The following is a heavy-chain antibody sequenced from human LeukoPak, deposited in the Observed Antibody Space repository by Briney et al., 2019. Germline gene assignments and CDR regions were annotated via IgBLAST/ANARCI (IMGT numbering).Heavy chain of an antibody. D-gene: IGHD1-7*01. J-gene: IGHJ6*03. CDR3: ARDGRLELRVGYYYYMDV. V-gene: IGHV3-7*01. CDR1: GFTFSSYW. CDR2: IKQDGSEK. Sequence: GGSLRLSCAASGFTFSSYWMSWVRQAPGKGLERVANIKQDGSEKYYVDSVKGRFTISRDNAKNSLYLQMNSLRAEDTAVYYCARDGRLELRVGYYYYMDVWGKGTTVTVSS.